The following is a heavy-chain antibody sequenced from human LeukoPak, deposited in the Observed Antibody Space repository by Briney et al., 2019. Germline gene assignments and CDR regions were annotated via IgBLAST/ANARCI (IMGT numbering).Heavy chain of an antibody. CDR1: GGSISSGGYY. CDR2: IYHSGST. V-gene: IGHV4-30-2*01. Sequence: SETLSLTCTVSGGSISSGGYYWSWIRRPPGKGLEWIGYIYHSGSTYYNPSLKSRVTISVDRSKNQFSLKLSSVTAADTAVYYCARHYTSRAGCGGDCYSLDYWGQGTLVTVSS. J-gene: IGHJ4*02. D-gene: IGHD2-21*02. CDR3: ARHYTSRAGCGGDCYSLDY.